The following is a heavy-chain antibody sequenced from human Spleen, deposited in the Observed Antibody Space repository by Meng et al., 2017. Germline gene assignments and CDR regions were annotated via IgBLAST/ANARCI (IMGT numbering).Heavy chain of an antibody. CDR1: GYTFTDYD. CDR2: MNPISGNT. V-gene: IGHV1-8*01. Sequence: QVQLVQSGAEVKKPGASVKVSCKASGYTFTDYDINWVRQATGQGLEWMGWMNPISGNTGYAQKFQGRVTVTMSTSISTAYMELSSRISEDTAVYYCARTTSMVRGGFDYWGQGTLVTVSS. CDR3: ARTTSMVRGGFDY. D-gene: IGHD3-10*01. J-gene: IGHJ4*02.